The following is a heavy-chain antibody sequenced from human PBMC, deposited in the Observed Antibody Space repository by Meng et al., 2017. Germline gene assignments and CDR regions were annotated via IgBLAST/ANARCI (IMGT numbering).Heavy chain of an antibody. V-gene: IGHV1-69*06. J-gene: IGHJ4*02. CDR1: GGTFSSYA. Sequence: SVKVSCKASGGTFSSYAISWVRQAPGQGLEWMGGIIPIFGTANYAQKCQGRVTITADKSTSTAYMELSSLRSEDTAVYYCASLRGIAAAEYYFDYWGQGTLVTVSS. CDR2: IIPIFGTA. CDR3: ASLRGIAAAEYYFDY. D-gene: IGHD6-13*01.